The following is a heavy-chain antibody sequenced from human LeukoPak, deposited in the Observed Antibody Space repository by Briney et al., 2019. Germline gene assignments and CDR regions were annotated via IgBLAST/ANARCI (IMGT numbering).Heavy chain of an antibody. D-gene: IGHD3-22*01. CDR1: GFTFSTYS. J-gene: IGHJ1*01. CDR3: AKDSDYYHSSGYYYAYFQH. Sequence: PGGSLGLSCAASGFTFSTYSMNWVRQAPGKGLEWVSYISSSSSTIYYADSVKGRFTISRDNAKNSLYLQMNSLRDEDTAVYYCAKDSDYYHSSGYYYAYFQHWGQGTLVTVSS. CDR2: ISSSSSTI. V-gene: IGHV3-48*02.